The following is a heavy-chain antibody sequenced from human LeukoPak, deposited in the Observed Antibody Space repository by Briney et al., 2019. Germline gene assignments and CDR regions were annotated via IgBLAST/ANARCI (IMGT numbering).Heavy chain of an antibody. J-gene: IGHJ4*02. CDR1: GGTFSSYA. CDR3: ARSQNGGYCSGGSCYVFDY. CDR2: IIPILGIA. V-gene: IGHV1-69*04. D-gene: IGHD2-15*01. Sequence: SVKVSCKASGGTFSSYAISWVRQAPGQGLEWMGRIIPILGIANYAQKFQGRVTITADKSTSTAYMELSSLRSEDTAVYYCARSQNGGYCSGGSCYVFDYWGQGTLVTVSS.